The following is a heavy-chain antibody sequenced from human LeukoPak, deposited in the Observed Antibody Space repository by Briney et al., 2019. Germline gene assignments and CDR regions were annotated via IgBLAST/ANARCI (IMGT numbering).Heavy chain of an antibody. V-gene: IGHV3-66*01. CDR3: AQRAPPY. J-gene: IGHJ4*02. CDR2: IYISGIT. CDR1: GFPVNAND. Sequence: GGSLRLSCIVSGFPVNANDMNWVRQAPGKGLEWVSLIYISGITKYADSVQGRFTISGDNSKNTLDLQLNALRAEDTAVYYCAQRAPPYWGQGTQVTVSS.